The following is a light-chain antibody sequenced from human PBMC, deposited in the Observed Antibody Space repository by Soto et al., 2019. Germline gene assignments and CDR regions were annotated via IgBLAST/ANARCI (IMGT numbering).Light chain of an antibody. CDR3: QQANSFPYT. V-gene: IGKV1-12*01. CDR2: AAS. Sequence: DIPMTQSPSSVSASVGDRVTITCRASQGISTSLAWCQQKPGQAPKLLIYAASSLQSGVPSRFSGSGSGTDFTLTIISLQPEDFATYYCQQANSFPYTFGQGTKLEIK. CDR1: QGISTS. J-gene: IGKJ2*01.